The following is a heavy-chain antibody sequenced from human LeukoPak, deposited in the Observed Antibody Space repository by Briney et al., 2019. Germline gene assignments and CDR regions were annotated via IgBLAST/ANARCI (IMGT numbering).Heavy chain of an antibody. V-gene: IGHV3-33*06. J-gene: IGHJ5*02. D-gene: IGHD2-2*01. Sequence: GGSLRLSCAASGSTFSSYGMHWVRQAPGKGLEWVAVIWYDGSNKYYADSVKGRFTISRDNSKNTLYLQMNSLRAEDTAVYYCAKDPRSYCSSTSCPPWFDPWGQGTLVTVSS. CDR2: IWYDGSNK. CDR3: AKDPRSYCSSTSCPPWFDP. CDR1: GSTFSSYG.